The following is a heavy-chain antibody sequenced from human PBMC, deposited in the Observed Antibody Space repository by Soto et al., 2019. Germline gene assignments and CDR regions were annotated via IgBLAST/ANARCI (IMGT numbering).Heavy chain of an antibody. CDR2: ISSSSSYI. D-gene: IGHD2-2*01. CDR1: GFTFSSYS. Sequence: PGGSLRLSCAASGFTFSSYSMNWVRQAPGTVLEWVSSISSSSSYIYYADSLKGRFTLSRDNAKNSLYLQMNSLRAEDTAVYYCARSREHIVVVPAAISHDAFDIRGQGTMVTVSS. V-gene: IGHV3-21*01. CDR3: ARSREHIVVVPAAISHDAFDI. J-gene: IGHJ3*02.